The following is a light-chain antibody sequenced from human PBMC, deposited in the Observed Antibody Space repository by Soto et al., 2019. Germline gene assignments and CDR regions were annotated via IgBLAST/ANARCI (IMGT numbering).Light chain of an antibody. V-gene: IGKV3-20*01. CDR3: QQYGSSVRT. CDR2: AAS. CDR1: QSVNSNY. J-gene: IGKJ1*01. Sequence: EIVLTQSPGTLSLSPGERATLSCRAGQSVNSNYLAWYQQRPGQAPRLLIYAASNRVTGIPDRFSGSGSGKDFPLPFGRLEPEDFAVYYCQQYGSSVRTFGQGTKVELK.